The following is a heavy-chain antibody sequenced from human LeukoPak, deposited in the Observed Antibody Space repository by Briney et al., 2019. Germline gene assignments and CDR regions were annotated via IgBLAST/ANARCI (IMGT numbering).Heavy chain of an antibody. J-gene: IGHJ4*02. Sequence: PSETLSLTCTVSGASINGYFWNWIRQPPGKGLEWIGYIYYSGNANYNPSLYNPSLKSRLTILVDTSKNQFPLKLSSVAAVDTAVYYCARGGGSLDSWGQGTLVTVSS. D-gene: IGHD6-25*01. CDR2: IYYSGNA. CDR3: ARGGGSLDS. CDR1: GASINGYF. V-gene: IGHV4-59*01.